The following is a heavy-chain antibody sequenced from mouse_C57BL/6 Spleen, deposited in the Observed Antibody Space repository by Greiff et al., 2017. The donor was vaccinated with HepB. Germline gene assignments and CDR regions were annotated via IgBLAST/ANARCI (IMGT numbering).Heavy chain of an antibody. CDR1: GYTFTDYE. Sequence: QVQLKQSGAELVRPGASVTLSCKASGYTFTDYEMHWVKQTPVHGLEWIGAIDPETGGTAYNQKFKGKAILTADKSSSTAYMELRSLTSEDSAVYYCTRSGGNYVDYAMDYWGQGTSVTVSS. CDR3: TRSGGNYVDYAMDY. V-gene: IGHV1-15*01. D-gene: IGHD2-1*01. CDR2: IDPETGGT. J-gene: IGHJ4*01.